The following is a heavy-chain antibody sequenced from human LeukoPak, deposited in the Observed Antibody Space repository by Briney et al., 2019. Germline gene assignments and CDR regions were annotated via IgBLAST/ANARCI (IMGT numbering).Heavy chain of an antibody. CDR2: ISDSGGKT. J-gene: IGHJ4*02. D-gene: IGHD4/OR15-4a*01. CDR3: AKDWCCDY. CDR1: WFTFSNSA. V-gene: IGHV3-23*01. Sequence: PGGSLRLSCAASWFTFSNSAMAWVRQAPGKGLEWVSAISDSGGKTHYADSVKGRSTISRDNSKNTLYLQMNSLRVEDTAIYYCAKDWCCDYWGQGTLITVSS.